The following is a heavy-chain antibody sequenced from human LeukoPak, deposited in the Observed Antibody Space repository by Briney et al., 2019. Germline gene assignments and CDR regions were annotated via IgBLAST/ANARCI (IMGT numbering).Heavy chain of an antibody. D-gene: IGHD6-13*01. J-gene: IGHJ6*03. CDR2: IYHSGST. V-gene: IGHV4-38-2*01. CDR1: GYSISSGYY. Sequence: KPSETLSLTCAVSGYSISSGYYWGWIRQPPGKGLEWIGSIYHSGSTYYNPSLKSRVTISVDTSKNQFSLKLSSVTAADTAVYYCARQQLHGHYYYYYYMDVWGKGTTVTVSS. CDR3: ARQQLHGHYYYYYYMDV.